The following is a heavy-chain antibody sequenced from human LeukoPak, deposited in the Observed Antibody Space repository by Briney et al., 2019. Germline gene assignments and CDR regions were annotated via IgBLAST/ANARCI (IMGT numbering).Heavy chain of an antibody. V-gene: IGHV3-21*01. CDR3: ARDWSGGSMIYYGMDV. J-gene: IGHJ6*04. CDR2: ISSSSNNI. Sequence: PGGSLRLSCAASGFTFSTYTMNWVRQAPGKGLEWVSSISSSSNNINYADSVKGRFTISRDNAMNSVHLQMNSLRVEDAAVYYCARDWSGGSMIYYGMDVWGKGTTVTVSS. D-gene: IGHD2-15*01. CDR1: GFTFSTYT.